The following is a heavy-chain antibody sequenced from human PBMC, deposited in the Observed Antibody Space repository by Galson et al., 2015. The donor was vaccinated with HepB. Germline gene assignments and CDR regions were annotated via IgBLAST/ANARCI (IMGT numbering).Heavy chain of an antibody. CDR1: GFTFSYYA. V-gene: IGHV3-23*01. CDR2: ITPSGDNT. Sequence: SLRLSCAVSGFTFSYYAMSWVRQAPGKGLEWVSAITPSGDNTYSAESMKGRFTISRDNSQNTLFLQMNSLRADDTAIYFCAKVFPEKTDGWYRQALYYFDSWGQGTRVTVSS. CDR3: AKVFPEKTDGWYRQALYYFDS. D-gene: IGHD6-19*01. J-gene: IGHJ4*02.